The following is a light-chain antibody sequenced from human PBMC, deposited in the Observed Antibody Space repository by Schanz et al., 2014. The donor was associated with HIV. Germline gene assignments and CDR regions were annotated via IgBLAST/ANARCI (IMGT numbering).Light chain of an antibody. J-gene: IGLJ1*01. CDR1: SSDVGSYNY. CDR2: DVT. CDR3: LSYDKSPSGPYV. Sequence: QSALTQPRSVSGSPGQSVTISCTGTSSDVGSYNYVSWYQQRPGKAPKLMIYDVTKRPSGVPDRFSGSKSGTSVSLAITGLQAEDEADYYCLSYDKSPSGPYVFGTGTKLTVL. V-gene: IGLV2-11*01.